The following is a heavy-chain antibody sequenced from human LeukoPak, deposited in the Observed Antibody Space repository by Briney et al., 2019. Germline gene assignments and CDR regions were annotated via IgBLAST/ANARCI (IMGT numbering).Heavy chain of an antibody. CDR1: GFTFSSFG. V-gene: IGHV3-30*02. J-gene: IGHJ4*02. D-gene: IGHD6-13*01. CDR3: AKDDGRIAAADTSFDY. Sequence: GGSLTLSCAASGFTFSSFGMNWVRQAPGKGLEWVAFIRYDGSNKYYADSVKGRFTISRDNSKNTLYLQMNSLRTEDTAVYYCAKDDGRIAAADTSFDYWGQGTLVTVSS. CDR2: IRYDGSNK.